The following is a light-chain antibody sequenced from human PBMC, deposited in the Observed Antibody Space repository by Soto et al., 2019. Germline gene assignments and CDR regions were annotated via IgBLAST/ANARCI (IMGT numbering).Light chain of an antibody. J-gene: IGKJ1*01. Sequence: DIQMTQSPSTLSASVGDRVTITCRASQSLSGWLAWYQQKPGKAPKLLIYKTSTLESGVPSRFSGSGSGTDFSLTISSLQPEDSATYYCQQSYSFPRTFGQGTKVDIK. V-gene: IGKV1-5*03. CDR1: QSLSGW. CDR2: KTS. CDR3: QQSYSFPRT.